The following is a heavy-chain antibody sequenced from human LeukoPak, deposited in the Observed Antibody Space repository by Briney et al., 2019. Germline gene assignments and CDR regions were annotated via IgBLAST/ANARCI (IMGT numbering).Heavy chain of an antibody. Sequence: SQTPSLTCAISGDSVSSNSAAWNWIRQSPSRGLEWLGRTKYRSKWYNDYAVSVKSRITINPDTSKNQFSLQLNSVTPEDTAVYYCASSGVHYYGSGNYYSFDYWGQGTLVTVSS. CDR3: ASSGVHYYGSGNYYSFDY. CDR1: GDSVSSNSAA. CDR2: TKYRSKWYN. J-gene: IGHJ4*02. V-gene: IGHV6-1*01. D-gene: IGHD3-10*01.